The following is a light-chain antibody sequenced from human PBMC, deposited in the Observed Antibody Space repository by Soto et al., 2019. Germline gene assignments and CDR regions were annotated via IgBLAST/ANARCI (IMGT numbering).Light chain of an antibody. CDR3: TSFTATSTYV. J-gene: IGLJ1*01. CDR1: GSDVGYYNY. V-gene: IGLV2-14*01. CDR2: EVS. Sequence: QSVLTQPASVSGSPGQSITISCTGTGSDVGYYNYVSWYQHHPGKAPKLMIYEVSNRPSGVSNRFSGSKSGNTASLTTSGLQAEDEADYYCTSFTATSTYVFGTGTKVTV.